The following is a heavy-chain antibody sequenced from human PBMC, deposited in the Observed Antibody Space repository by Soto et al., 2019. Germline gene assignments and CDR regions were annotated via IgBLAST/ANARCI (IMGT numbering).Heavy chain of an antibody. V-gene: IGHV3-53*01. Sequence: EVQLVESGGGLIQPGGSLRLSCAASGFTVSSNYMSWVRQAPGKGLEWVSVIYSGGSTYYADSVKGRVTISRDNSKNTLYLQMNSLRAEDTAVYYCAREWVGVDIVATGAFDIWGQGTMVTVSS. CDR3: AREWVGVDIVATGAFDI. CDR2: IYSGGST. CDR1: GFTVSSNY. D-gene: IGHD5-12*01. J-gene: IGHJ3*02.